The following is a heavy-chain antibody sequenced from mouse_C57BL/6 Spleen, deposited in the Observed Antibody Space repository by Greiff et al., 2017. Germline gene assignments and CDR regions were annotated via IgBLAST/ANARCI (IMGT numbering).Heavy chain of an antibody. CDR3: ARSPFDY. CDR2: INPSSGYT. J-gene: IGHJ2*01. CDR1: GYTFTSYT. V-gene: IGHV1-4*01. Sequence: VHLVESGAELARPGASVKMSCKASGYTFTSYTMHWVKQRPGQGLEWIGYINPSSGYTKYNQKFKDKATLTADKSSSTAYMQLSSLTSEDSAVYYCARSPFDYWGQGTTLTVSS.